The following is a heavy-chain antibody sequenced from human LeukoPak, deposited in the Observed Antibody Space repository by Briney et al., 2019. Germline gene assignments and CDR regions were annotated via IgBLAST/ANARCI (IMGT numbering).Heavy chain of an antibody. D-gene: IGHD2-8*01. J-gene: IGHJ5*02. V-gene: IGHV3-21*01. CDR1: GFTFSSYS. CDR2: ISSSSSYI. Sequence: GGSLRLSCAASGFTFSSYSMNWVRQAPGKGLEWVSSISSSSSYIYYADSVKGRFTISRDNAKNSLYLQMNSLRAEDTAVYYCARERTPSTDIVLMVYAIPGNNWFDPWGQGTLVTVSS. CDR3: ARERTPSTDIVLMVYAIPGNNWFDP.